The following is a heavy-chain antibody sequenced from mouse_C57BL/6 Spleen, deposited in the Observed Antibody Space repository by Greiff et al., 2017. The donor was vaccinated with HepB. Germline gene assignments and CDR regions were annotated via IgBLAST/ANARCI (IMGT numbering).Heavy chain of an antibody. CDR3: ARWGGMGYGNFSMDY. V-gene: IGHV1-50*01. D-gene: IGHD2-1*01. Sequence: QVQLQQPGAELVKPGASVKLSCKASGYTFTSYWMQWVKQRPGQGLEWIGEIDPSDSYTNYNQKFKGKATLTVDTSSSTAYMQLSSLTSEDSAVYYCARWGGMGYGNFSMDYWGQGTSVTVSS. CDR1: GYTFTSYW. CDR2: IDPSDSYT. J-gene: IGHJ4*01.